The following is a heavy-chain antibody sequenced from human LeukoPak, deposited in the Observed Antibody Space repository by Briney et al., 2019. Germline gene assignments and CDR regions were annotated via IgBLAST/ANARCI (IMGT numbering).Heavy chain of an antibody. J-gene: IGHJ4*02. V-gene: IGHV4-59*08. CDR3: ARLYSSSWLVDN. D-gene: IGHD6-6*01. CDR2: TYDTGIT. Sequence: SETLSLTCSVSGASVSRYYWTWIRQSPGKGLEWIGYTYDTGITTYNPSLKSRLTLSIDTSNNQFSLRLSSVTAADTAVYYCARLYSSSWLVDNWGQGTLVTVSS. CDR1: GASVSRYY.